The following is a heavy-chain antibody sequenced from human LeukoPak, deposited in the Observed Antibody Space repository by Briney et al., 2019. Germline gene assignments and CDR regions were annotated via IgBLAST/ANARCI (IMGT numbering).Heavy chain of an antibody. CDR3: ARHRWGIAAAGPDC. D-gene: IGHD6-13*01. CDR2: IYTSGST. CDR1: GGSISSYY. J-gene: IGHJ4*02. Sequence: SGTLSLTCTVSGGSISSYYWSWIRQPPGKGLEWIGYIYTSGSTNYNPSLKSRVTISVDASKNQFSLKLSSVTAADTAVYYCARHRWGIAAAGPDCWGQGTLVTASS. V-gene: IGHV4-4*09.